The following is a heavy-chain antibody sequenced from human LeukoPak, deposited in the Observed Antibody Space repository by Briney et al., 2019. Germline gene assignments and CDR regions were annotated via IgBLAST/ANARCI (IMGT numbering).Heavy chain of an antibody. CDR3: ARDQLPGRSSIAAHY. J-gene: IGHJ4*02. Sequence: GGSLRLSCAASGFTFSSYSMNWVRQAPGKGLEWVSSISSSSSYIYYADSVKGRFTISRDNAKNSLYLQMNSLRAEDTAVYYCARDQLPGRSSIAAHYWGQGTLVTVSS. CDR1: GFTFSSYS. CDR2: ISSSSSYI. V-gene: IGHV3-21*01. D-gene: IGHD6-6*01.